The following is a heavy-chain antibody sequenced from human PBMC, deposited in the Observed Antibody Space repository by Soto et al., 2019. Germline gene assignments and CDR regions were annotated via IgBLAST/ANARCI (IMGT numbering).Heavy chain of an antibody. D-gene: IGHD2-15*01. J-gene: IGHJ4*02. CDR1: GGSISSGGYY. CDR2: IYYSGST. V-gene: IGHV4-31*01. Sequence: QVQLQESGPGLVKPSQTLSLTCTVSGGSISSGGYYWSWIRQHPGKGLEWIGYIYYSGSTYYNPSLKSPVTIPVDTSKNQFSLKRSSVTAADTAVYYCARVVAATHNDYWGQGTLVTVSS. CDR3: ARVVAATHNDY.